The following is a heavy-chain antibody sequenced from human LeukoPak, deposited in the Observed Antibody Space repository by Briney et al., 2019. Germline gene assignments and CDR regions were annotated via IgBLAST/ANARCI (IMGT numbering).Heavy chain of an antibody. Sequence: ASVKVSCKASGYTFTGYYMHWVRQAPGQGLEWMGLINPNSGGTNYAQKFQGRVTMTRDTSISTAYMELSRLRSDDTAVYYCARVGNMRGGYSYNDYWGQGTLVTVSS. J-gene: IGHJ4*02. D-gene: IGHD5-18*01. CDR2: INPNSGGT. CDR3: ARVGNMRGGYSYNDY. CDR1: GYTFTGYY. V-gene: IGHV1-2*02.